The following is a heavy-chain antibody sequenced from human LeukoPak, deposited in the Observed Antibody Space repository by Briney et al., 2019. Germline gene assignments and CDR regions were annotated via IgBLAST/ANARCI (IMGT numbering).Heavy chain of an antibody. V-gene: IGHV1-69*06. D-gene: IGHD1-26*01. CDR2: IIPIFGTA. CDR3: ARVSGVVQSLFTHYYYMDV. Sequence: SVKVSCKASGGTFSSYAISWVRQAPGQGLEWMGRIIPIFGTANYAQKLQGRVTITPDKSTSTAYMELRSLRSDDTAVYYCARVSGVVQSLFTHYYYMDVWGKGTTVTVSS. CDR1: GGTFSSYA. J-gene: IGHJ6*03.